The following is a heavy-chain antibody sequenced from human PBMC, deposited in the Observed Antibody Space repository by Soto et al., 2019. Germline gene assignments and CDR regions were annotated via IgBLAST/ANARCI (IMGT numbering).Heavy chain of an antibody. J-gene: IGHJ5*02. CDR1: GGSISSISYY. D-gene: IGHD3-10*01. V-gene: IGHV4-39*01. Sequence: QLQLQESGPGLVKPSETLSLTCSVSGGSISSISYYWGWIRQPPGKGLEWIGTIYYSGSTYYNPSLKSRVTISVDTSKNQFSLKLSSVTAADTAVYYCAGPGELLGWFDPWGQGTLVTVSS. CDR2: IYYSGST. CDR3: AGPGELLGWFDP.